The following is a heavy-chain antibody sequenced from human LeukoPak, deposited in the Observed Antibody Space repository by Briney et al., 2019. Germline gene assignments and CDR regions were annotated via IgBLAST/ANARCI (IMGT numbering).Heavy chain of an antibody. Sequence: SPETLSLTCAVYGGSFSGYYWSWIRQPPGKGLEWIGEINHSGSTNYNPSLKSRVTISVDTSKNQFSLKLSSVTAADTAVYYCARGDGDYWGQGTLVTVSS. CDR3: ARGDGDY. CDR2: INHSGST. V-gene: IGHV4-34*01. CDR1: GGSFSGYY. J-gene: IGHJ4*02.